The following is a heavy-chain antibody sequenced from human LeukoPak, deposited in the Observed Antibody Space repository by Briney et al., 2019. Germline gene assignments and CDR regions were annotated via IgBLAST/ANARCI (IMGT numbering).Heavy chain of an antibody. CDR2: INHSEST. J-gene: IGHJ4*02. D-gene: IGHD5-18*01. CDR3: ASFGYSYGFGY. Sequence: SETLSLTCAVYGESFSGYYWSWIRQPPGKGLEWIGDINHSESTNYNSSLKSRVTISVDTSKNRFSLKLRSVTAADAAVYYCASFGYSYGFGYWGQGTLVTVSS. CDR1: GESFSGYY. V-gene: IGHV4-34*01.